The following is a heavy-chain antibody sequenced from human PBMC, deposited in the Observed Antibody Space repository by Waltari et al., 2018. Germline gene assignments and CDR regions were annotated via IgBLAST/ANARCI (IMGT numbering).Heavy chain of an antibody. D-gene: IGHD3-10*01. CDR1: GFTFSPFA. CDR3: AKGIRATATYFYMDV. CDR2: ISDDGQTS. J-gene: IGHJ6*03. Sequence: EARLEESGGGLEQPGESLRISCSASGFTFSPFAMTWVRQAPGKGLEWVSSISDDGQTSFYADSVKGRCIISRDNSKSTLFLHLNSLRGDDTARYYCAKGIRATATYFYMDVWGKGTTVTVSS. V-gene: IGHV3-23*04.